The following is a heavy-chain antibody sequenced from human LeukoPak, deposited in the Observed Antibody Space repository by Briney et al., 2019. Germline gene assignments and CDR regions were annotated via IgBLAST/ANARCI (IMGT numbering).Heavy chain of an antibody. CDR3: ARERVNHYDSSGYANWFDP. D-gene: IGHD3-22*01. V-gene: IGHV4-4*07. J-gene: IGHJ5*02. CDR1: GGSISSYY. CDR2: IYTSGST. Sequence: SETLSLTCTVSGGSISSYYWSWIRQPAGKGLEWIGRIYTSGSTNYSPSLKSRVTMSVDTSKNQSSLKLSSVTAADTAVYYCARERVNHYDSSGYANWFDPWGQGTLVTVSS.